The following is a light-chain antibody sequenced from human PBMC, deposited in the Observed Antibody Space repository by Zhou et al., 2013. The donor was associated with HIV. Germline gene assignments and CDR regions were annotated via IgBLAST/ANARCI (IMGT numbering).Light chain of an antibody. J-gene: IGKJ1*01. CDR1: QSISTY. V-gene: IGKV1-39*01. CDR3: LQCGGSSSWT. Sequence: DIQMTQSPSSLSASVGDRVTITCRASQSISTYLNWYQQKLGKAPKLLIYGASSRATGIPDRFSGSGSGTDFNLTISRLEPEDFAVYYCLQCGGSSSWTFGQGTRVEIK. CDR2: GAS.